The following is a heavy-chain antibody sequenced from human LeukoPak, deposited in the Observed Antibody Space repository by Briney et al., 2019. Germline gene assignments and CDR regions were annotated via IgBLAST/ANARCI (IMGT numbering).Heavy chain of an antibody. V-gene: IGHV1-69*04. J-gene: IGHJ4*02. Sequence: SVKVSCKASGGTFSSYAISWVRQAPGQGLEWMGRIIPILGIANYAQKFQGRVTITADKSTSTAYMELSSLRSEDTAVYYCARAGARSYDSSGSFLDYWGQGTLVTVSS. CDR3: ARAGARSYDSSGSFLDY. D-gene: IGHD3-22*01. CDR1: GGTFSSYA. CDR2: IIPILGIA.